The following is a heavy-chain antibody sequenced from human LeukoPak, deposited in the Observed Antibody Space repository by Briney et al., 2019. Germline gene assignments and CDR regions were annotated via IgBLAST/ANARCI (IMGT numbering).Heavy chain of an antibody. J-gene: IGHJ4*02. CDR3: ARDGESYGSGDFDY. Sequence: GGSLRLSCAASGFTFSSYAMHWVRQAPGKGLEWVAVISYDGSNKYYADSVKGRFTVSRDNSNNTLYLQMNSLRVEDTAVYFCARDGESYGSGDFDYWGQGTLVTVSS. D-gene: IGHD3-10*01. CDR1: GFTFSSYA. CDR2: ISYDGSNK. V-gene: IGHV3-30-3*01.